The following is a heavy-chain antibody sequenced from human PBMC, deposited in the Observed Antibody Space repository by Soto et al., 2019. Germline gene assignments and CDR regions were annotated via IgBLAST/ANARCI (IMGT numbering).Heavy chain of an antibody. D-gene: IGHD3-10*01. V-gene: IGHV3-73*02. Sequence: EVQLVESGGGLVQPGGSLKLSCAASGFTFSGSAMHWVRQASGKGLEWVGRIRSKANSYATAYAASVKGRFTISRDDSKNTAYLQMHSLKTEDTAVYYCTSGITMVGGVPYYYGMDVWGQGTTVTVSS. CDR1: GFTFSGSA. CDR2: IRSKANSYAT. J-gene: IGHJ6*02. CDR3: TSGITMVGGVPYYYGMDV.